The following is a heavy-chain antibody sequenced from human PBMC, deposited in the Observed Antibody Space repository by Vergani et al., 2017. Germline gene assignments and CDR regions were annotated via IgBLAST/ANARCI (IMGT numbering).Heavy chain of an antibody. J-gene: IGHJ5*02. CDR3: AQEVVVVPADRDWFDP. V-gene: IGHV3-23*01. CDR1: GFTFSCYA. Sequence: EVQLLESGGGLVQPGGSLRLSCAASGFTFSCYAMSWVRQAPGKGLEWVSAISGSGGSTYYADSVKGRFTITRDNTKNTLYLQMNSLRAEDTAVYYCAQEVVVVPADRDWFDPWGQGTLVTVSS. CDR2: ISGSGGST. D-gene: IGHD2-2*01.